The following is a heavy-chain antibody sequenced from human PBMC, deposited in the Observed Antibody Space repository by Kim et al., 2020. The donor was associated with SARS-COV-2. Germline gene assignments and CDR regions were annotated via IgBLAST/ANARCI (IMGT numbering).Heavy chain of an antibody. V-gene: IGHV4-39*01. CDR3: ARQSGYITIFGVVSPRRRYYFDY. CDR1: GGSISSSSYY. D-gene: IGHD3-3*01. CDR2: IYYSGST. J-gene: IGHJ4*02. Sequence: SETLSLTCTVSGGSISSSSYYWGWIRQPPGKGLEWIGSIYYSGSTYYNPSLKSRVTISVDTSKNQFSLKLSSVTAADTAVYYCARQSGYITIFGVVSPRRRYYFDYWGQGTLVTVSS.